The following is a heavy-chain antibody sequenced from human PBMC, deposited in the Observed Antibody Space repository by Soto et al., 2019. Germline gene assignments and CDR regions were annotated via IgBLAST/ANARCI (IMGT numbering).Heavy chain of an antibody. V-gene: IGHV1-69*13. CDR3: ARLGVVITSYYYGMDV. CDR1: GGTFSSYA. Sequence: SVKVSCKASGGTFSSYAISWVRQAPGQGLEWMGGIIPIFGTANYAQKFQGRVTITADESTSTAYMELSSLRSEDTAVYYCARLGVVITSYYYGMDVWGQGTTVTVYS. J-gene: IGHJ6*02. D-gene: IGHD3-22*01. CDR2: IIPIFGTA.